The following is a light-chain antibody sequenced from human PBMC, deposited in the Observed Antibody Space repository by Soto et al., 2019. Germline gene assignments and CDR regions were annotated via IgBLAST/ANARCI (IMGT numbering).Light chain of an antibody. Sequence: EIVMTQSPATLSVSPGERATLSCRASQSVSSNLAWYQQKPGQAPRLLIYGASTRATGIPARFSGSGSGTEFTLTISSLQSEDFAVYYCQQYNNWPDTFGQGTRWIS. CDR1: QSVSSN. CDR3: QQYNNWPDT. CDR2: GAS. V-gene: IGKV3-15*01. J-gene: IGKJ1*01.